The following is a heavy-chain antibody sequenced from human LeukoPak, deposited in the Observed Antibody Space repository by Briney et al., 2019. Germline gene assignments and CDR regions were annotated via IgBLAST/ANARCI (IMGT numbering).Heavy chain of an antibody. Sequence: PGGSLRLSCAASGFTFSSYAMSWVRQAPGKGLEWVSTISGSGGSTYYADSVKGRFTISRDNSKNTLYLQMNSLRAEDTAVYYCAKDHSYFDWLASYDYWGQGTLVTVSS. CDR2: ISGSGGST. J-gene: IGHJ4*02. V-gene: IGHV3-23*01. D-gene: IGHD3-9*01. CDR1: GFTFSSYA. CDR3: AKDHSYFDWLASYDY.